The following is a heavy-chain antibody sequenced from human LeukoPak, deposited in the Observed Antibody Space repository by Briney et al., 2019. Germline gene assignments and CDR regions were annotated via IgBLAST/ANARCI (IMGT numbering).Heavy chain of an antibody. V-gene: IGHV3-21*01. D-gene: IGHD5-18*01. CDR3: ARRSGGYSYIDGYYYYMDV. CDR2: ISSTSSSYI. Sequence: GGSLRLSCAASGFTFITYSMNWVRQAPGKGLEGVSFISSTSSSYIYYAASVKGRFTISRNNAKNSLYLQMNGLRAEDTAVYYCARRSGGYSYIDGYYYYMDVWGKGTTVTISS. CDR1: GFTFITYS. J-gene: IGHJ6*03.